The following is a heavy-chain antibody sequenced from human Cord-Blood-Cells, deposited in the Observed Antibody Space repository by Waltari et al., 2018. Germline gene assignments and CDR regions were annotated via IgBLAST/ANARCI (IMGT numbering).Heavy chain of an antibody. CDR1: GYTFTGYY. V-gene: IGHV1-2*02. D-gene: IGHD2-2*01. CDR2: INPNSGGT. J-gene: IGHJ6*02. CDR3: ARERGCSSTSCYAGGLGYYYGMDV. Sequence: QVQLVQSGAEVKKPGASVKVSCKASGYTFTGYYMHWVRQAPGQGLEWMGGINPNSGGTNYAQKFQGRVTMTRDTSISTAYMELSRLRSDDTAVYYCARERGCSSTSCYAGGLGYYYGMDVWGQGTTVTVSS.